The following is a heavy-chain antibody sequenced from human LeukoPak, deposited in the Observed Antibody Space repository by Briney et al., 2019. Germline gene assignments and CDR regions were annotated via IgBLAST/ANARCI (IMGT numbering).Heavy chain of an antibody. CDR2: INVGNTNT. Sequence: GTSVKLSCNATGSTFTSYAIHWGRHAPGPRQEWKGWINVGNTNTHYSQEFQGRLTITRDTSASTAYMELSSVRSGDMAVFFCARSHGSGSYYTSWGEGILVTVSS. CDR3: ARSHGSGSYYTS. D-gene: IGHD3-10*01. J-gene: IGHJ5*02. V-gene: IGHV1-3*03. CDR1: GSTFTSYA.